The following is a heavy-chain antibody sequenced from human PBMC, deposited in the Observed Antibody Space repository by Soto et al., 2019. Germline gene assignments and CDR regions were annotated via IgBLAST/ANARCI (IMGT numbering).Heavy chain of an antibody. CDR1: GGPISSGGCY. J-gene: IGHJ4*02. V-gene: IGHV4-39*07. D-gene: IGHD5-18*01. CDR2: VHHSGST. CDR3: ARRYNYGPYFDF. Sequence: PSETLSLTCIVTGGPISSGGCYWGWIRQPPGKGLEWIGSVHHSGSTYYDPSLKSRVTVSVDTSKNQFSLNLSSVTAADTAVYYCARRYNYGPYFDFWGQGALVTVS.